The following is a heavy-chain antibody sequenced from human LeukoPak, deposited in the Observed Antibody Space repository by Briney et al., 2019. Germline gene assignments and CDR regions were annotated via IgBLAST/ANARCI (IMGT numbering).Heavy chain of an antibody. D-gene: IGHD3-10*01. CDR1: GGSISSGDYY. Sequence: NPSETLSLTCTVSGGSISSGDYYWSWIRQPPGKGLEWIGYIYYCGSTYYNPSLKSRVTISVETSKNQFSLKLSSVTAADTAVYYCASLWFGELLPYYFDYWGQGTLVTVSS. CDR3: ASLWFGELLPYYFDY. CDR2: IYYCGST. V-gene: IGHV4-30-4*01. J-gene: IGHJ4*02.